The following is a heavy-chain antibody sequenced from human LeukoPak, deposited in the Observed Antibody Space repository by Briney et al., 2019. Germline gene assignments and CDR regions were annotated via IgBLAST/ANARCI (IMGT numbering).Heavy chain of an antibody. D-gene: IGHD2-2*02. Sequence: SETLSLTCTVSGGPISSGSYYWSWIRQPPGKGLEWIGSIYHSGSTYYNPSLKSRVTISVDTSKNQFSLKLSSVTAADTAVYYCARVDQLLYYYFDYWGQGTLVTVSS. V-gene: IGHV4-39*07. CDR2: IYHSGST. CDR1: GGPISSGSYY. CDR3: ARVDQLLYYYFDY. J-gene: IGHJ4*02.